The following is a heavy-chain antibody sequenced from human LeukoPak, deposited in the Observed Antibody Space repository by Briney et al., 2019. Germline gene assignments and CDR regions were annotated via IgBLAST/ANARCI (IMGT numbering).Heavy chain of an antibody. J-gene: IGHJ3*02. Sequence: SETLSLTCTVSGGSISSYYWTWIRQPPGKGMEWIGYIFYSGSTNYNPSLKSRITISADTSKNQISLRLSPVTAADTAVYYCARDSVSRRIAASGIDAFDIWGQGTMVTVSS. CDR1: GGSISSYY. CDR3: ARDSVSRRIAASGIDAFDI. CDR2: IFYSGST. V-gene: IGHV4-59*12. D-gene: IGHD6-13*01.